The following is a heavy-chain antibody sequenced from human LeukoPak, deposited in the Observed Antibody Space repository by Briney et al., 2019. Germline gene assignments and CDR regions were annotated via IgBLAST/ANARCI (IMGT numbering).Heavy chain of an antibody. CDR2: ISWNSGSI. V-gene: IGHV3-9*01. CDR1: GFTFDDYA. J-gene: IGHJ4*02. D-gene: IGHD3-10*01. Sequence: GRSLRLSCAASGFTFDDYAMHWVRQAPGKGLEWVSGISWNSGSIGYADSVKGRFTISRDNAKNSLYLQMNSLRAEDTALYYCAKAPYGSGSSSYFDYWGQGTLVTVSS. CDR3: AKAPYGSGSSSYFDY.